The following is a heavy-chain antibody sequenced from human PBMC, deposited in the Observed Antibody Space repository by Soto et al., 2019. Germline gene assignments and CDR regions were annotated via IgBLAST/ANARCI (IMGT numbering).Heavy chain of an antibody. J-gene: IGHJ4*02. CDR1: GFTFSSYW. Sequence: GGSLRLSCAASGFTFSSYWMSWVRQAPGKGLEWVANIKQDGSEKYYADSVKGRFTISRDNAKNSLYLQMNSLRAEDTAVYYCARGSSGWYDYYFDDRGQGTLVTVSS. CDR2: IKQDGSEK. V-gene: IGHV3-7*01. CDR3: ARGSSGWYDYYFDD. D-gene: IGHD6-19*01.